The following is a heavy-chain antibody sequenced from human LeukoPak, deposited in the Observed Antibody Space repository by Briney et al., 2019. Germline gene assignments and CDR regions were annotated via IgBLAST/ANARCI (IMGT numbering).Heavy chain of an antibody. CDR3: AKEDAGYCSGGTCHYYYYYYGLDV. D-gene: IGHD2-15*01. V-gene: IGHV3-23*01. CDR2: ISYSGDKT. Sequence: GGSLRLSCAASGFTFSSYAMTWVRQAPGKGLEWGSGISYSGDKTYYADSVKGRFTISRDNSKNTLYLQMNSLRAEDTAVYYCAKEDAGYCSGGTCHYYYYYYGLDVWGQGATVTVSS. J-gene: IGHJ6*02. CDR1: GFTFSSYA.